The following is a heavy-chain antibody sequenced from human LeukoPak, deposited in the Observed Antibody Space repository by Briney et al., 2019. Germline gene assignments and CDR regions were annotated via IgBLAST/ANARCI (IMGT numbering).Heavy chain of an antibody. CDR3: ARLQAGSYGYESYYYGMDV. CDR2: ISWNSGSI. J-gene: IGHJ6*02. CDR1: GFTFDDYA. V-gene: IGHV3-9*01. Sequence: PGRSLRLSCAASGFTFDDYAMHWVRQAPGKGLEWVSGISWNSGSIGYADSVKGRFTISRDNSKNTLYLQMNSLRAEDTAVYYCARLQAGSYGYESYYYGMDVWGQGTTVTVS. D-gene: IGHD5-18*01.